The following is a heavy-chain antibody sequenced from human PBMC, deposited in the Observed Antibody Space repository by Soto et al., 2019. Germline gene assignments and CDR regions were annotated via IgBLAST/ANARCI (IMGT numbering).Heavy chain of an antibody. D-gene: IGHD6-19*01. CDR3: ARDGDPAGSGWYDYYYYGMDV. Sequence: GGSLRLSCAASGFTFSSYAMHWVRQAPGKGLEWVAVISYDGSNKYYADSVKGRFTISRDNSKNTLYLQMNSLRAEDTAVYYCARDGDPAGSGWYDYYYYGMDVWGQGTTVTVSS. V-gene: IGHV3-30-3*01. J-gene: IGHJ6*02. CDR1: GFTFSSYA. CDR2: ISYDGSNK.